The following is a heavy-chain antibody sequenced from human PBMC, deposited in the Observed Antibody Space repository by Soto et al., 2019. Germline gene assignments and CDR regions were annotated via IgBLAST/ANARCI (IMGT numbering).Heavy chain of an antibody. CDR1: GFTFSSYG. V-gene: IGHV3-30*18. J-gene: IGHJ4*02. CDR3: AKDRTRFLEWLRGSGFDY. D-gene: IGHD3-3*01. Sequence: GGSLRLSCAASGFTFSSYGMHWVRQAPGKGLEWVAVISYDGSNKYYADSVKGRFTISRDNSKNTLYLQMNSLRAEDTAVYYCAKDRTRFLEWLRGSGFDYWRQGTLVPVSS. CDR2: ISYDGSNK.